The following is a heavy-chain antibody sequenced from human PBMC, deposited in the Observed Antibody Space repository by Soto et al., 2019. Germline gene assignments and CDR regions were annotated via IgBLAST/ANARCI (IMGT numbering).Heavy chain of an antibody. CDR3: SRGTYYPQSSGLHADY. Sequence: HPGGSLRLSCATSGLSFNDYAMYWVRQAPGQGLEWVAIISSDGHHQFYLDNLRGRFTVSRDNSKNTLYLQMNSLRPKDTAVYYCSRGTYYPQSSGLHADYWGPGTVVTVSS. D-gene: IGHD3-22*01. CDR1: GLSFNDYA. J-gene: IGHJ4*02. V-gene: IGHV3-30*03. CDR2: ISSDGHHQ.